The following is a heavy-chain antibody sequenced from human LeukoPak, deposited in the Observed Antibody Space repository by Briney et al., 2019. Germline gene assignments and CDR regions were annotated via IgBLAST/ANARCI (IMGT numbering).Heavy chain of an antibody. V-gene: IGHV3-74*01. CDR2: INSDGSST. Sequence: PGGSLRLSCAASGFTFSTYWMHWVRQAPGKGLVWVSRINSDGSSTTYADSVKGRFTIPRDNAKNTLYLQMNSLSAEDTAVYYCAREGILEYFDYWGQGTLVTVSS. J-gene: IGHJ4*02. CDR1: GFTFSTYW. D-gene: IGHD3-3*01. CDR3: AREGILEYFDY.